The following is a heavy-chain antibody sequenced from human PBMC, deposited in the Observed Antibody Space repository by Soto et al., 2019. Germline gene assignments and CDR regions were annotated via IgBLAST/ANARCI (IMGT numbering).Heavy chain of an antibody. Sequence: SVKASCKASGGTFSSYTISCVRQAPGQGLEWMGRIIPILGIANYAQKFQGRVTITADKSTSTAYMELSSLRAEDTAVYYCAKPEAFKERYYWGQGTLVTVSS. V-gene: IGHV1-69*02. CDR1: GGTFSSYT. J-gene: IGHJ4*02. CDR3: AKPEAFKERYY. CDR2: IIPILGIA. D-gene: IGHD1-20*01.